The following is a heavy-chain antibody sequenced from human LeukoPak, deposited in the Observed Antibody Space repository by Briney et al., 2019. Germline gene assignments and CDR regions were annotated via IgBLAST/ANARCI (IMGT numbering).Heavy chain of an antibody. J-gene: IGHJ4*02. V-gene: IGHV3-53*01. CDR2: IYSSGST. CDR3: ARRYGTHFDY. CDR1: GFTVSSNY. Sequence: GGSLRLSCAASGFTVSSNYMSWVRQAPGKGLEWVSVIYSSGSTYYADSVKGRFTISRDNSKNTLYLQMNSLRAEDTAVYYCARRYGTHFDYWGQGTLATVSS. D-gene: IGHD4-17*01.